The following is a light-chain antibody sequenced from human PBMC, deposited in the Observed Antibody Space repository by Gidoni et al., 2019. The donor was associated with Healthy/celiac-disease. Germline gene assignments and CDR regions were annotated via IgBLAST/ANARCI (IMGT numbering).Light chain of an antibody. J-gene: IGKJ4*01. CDR3: QQYGSSPLT. V-gene: IGKV3-20*01. CDR1: QSVSSSY. Sequence: VLTQSPGPLSLSPGERATPSCRASQSVSSSYLACYQQKPGQAPRLLIYCASRRATGIPDMFSGSGSVTDFTLTISRLEPEDFAVYYCQQYGSSPLTFGGGTKVEIK. CDR2: CAS.